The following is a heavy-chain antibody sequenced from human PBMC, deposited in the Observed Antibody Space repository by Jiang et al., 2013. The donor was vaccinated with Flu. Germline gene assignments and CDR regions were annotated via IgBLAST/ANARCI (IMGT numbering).Heavy chain of an antibody. Sequence: CAVSGGSISSSNWWSWVRQPPRKGLEWIGEIYHSGSTNYNPSLKSRVTISVDKSKNQFSLKLSSVTAADTAVYYCARDNYHGSGSLVYYYYGMDVWGQGTTVTVSS. CDR1: GGSISSSNW. J-gene: IGHJ6*02. CDR3: ARDNYHGSGSLVYYYYGMDV. V-gene: IGHV4-4*02. D-gene: IGHD3-10*01. CDR2: IYHSGST.